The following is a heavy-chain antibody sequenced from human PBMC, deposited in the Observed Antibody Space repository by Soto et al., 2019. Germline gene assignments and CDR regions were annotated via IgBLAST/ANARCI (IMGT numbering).Heavy chain of an antibody. Sequence: ASVKVSCKASGYTFTSYYMHWVRQAPGQGLEWMGIINPSGGSTSYAQKFQGRVTMTRDTSTSTVYMELSSLRSEDTAVYYCAKVGTIVVVVAALDYWGQGTLVTVSS. CDR2: INPSGGST. CDR3: AKVGTIVVVVAALDY. J-gene: IGHJ4*02. D-gene: IGHD2-15*01. V-gene: IGHV1-46*03. CDR1: GYTFTSYY.